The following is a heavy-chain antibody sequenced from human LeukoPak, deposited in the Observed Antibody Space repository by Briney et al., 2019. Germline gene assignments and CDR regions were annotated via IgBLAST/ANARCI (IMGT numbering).Heavy chain of an antibody. CDR1: GGSISSGGYY. D-gene: IGHD3-10*01. CDR2: IYHNGSP. CDR3: ARTYFASGSYYNECSFDP. Sequence: KTSETLSLTCTVSGGSISSGGYYWGWIRQPPGKGLEWIGYIYHNGSPYYNPSLKSRVTISVDRSKNQFSLKLSSVTAADTAVYYCARTYFASGSYYNECSFDPWGQGTLVTVSS. V-gene: IGHV4-30-2*01. J-gene: IGHJ5*02.